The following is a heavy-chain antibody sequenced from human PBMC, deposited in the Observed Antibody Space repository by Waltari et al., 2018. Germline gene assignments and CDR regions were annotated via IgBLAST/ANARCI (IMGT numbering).Heavy chain of an antibody. D-gene: IGHD1-26*01. V-gene: IGHV1-2*02. Sequence: QVQLVQSGAEVKKPGASVKVSCKASGYTFTGYYMHWVRQAPGQGLEWMGWINPNSGGTNYAQKFQGRVTMTRDTSISTAYMELSRLRSDDTAVYYCARVFSLVGATTALGYWGQGTLVTVSS. CDR3: ARVFSLVGATTALGY. J-gene: IGHJ4*02. CDR1: GYTFTGYY. CDR2: INPNSGGT.